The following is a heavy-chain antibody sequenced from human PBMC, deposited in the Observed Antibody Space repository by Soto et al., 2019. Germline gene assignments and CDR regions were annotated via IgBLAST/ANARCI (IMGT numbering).Heavy chain of an antibody. CDR1: GGSISSSSYY. D-gene: IGHD6-19*01. CDR2: IYYSGST. V-gene: IGHV4-39*01. CDR3: TLSLAGPNWFDP. J-gene: IGHJ5*02. Sequence: PSETLSLTCTVSGGSISSSSYYWGWIRQPPGKGLEWIGSIYYSGSTYYNPSLKSRVTISVDTSKNQFSLKLSSVTAPDTAVYYCTLSLAGPNWFDPWGQGTLVTVSS.